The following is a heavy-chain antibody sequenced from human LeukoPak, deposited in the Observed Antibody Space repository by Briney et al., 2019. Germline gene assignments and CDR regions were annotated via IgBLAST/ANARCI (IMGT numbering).Heavy chain of an antibody. D-gene: IGHD6-19*01. CDR1: GGSISTYY. V-gene: IGHV4-59*01. CDR2: IYYSGNT. Sequence: SETLSLTCTVSGGSISTYYWSWIRQPPGKGLEWIGYIYYSGNTNYNPSLKSRVTISVDTSKNQFSLKLSSVTAADTAVYYCATRKPSGSLSYWGQGTLVTVSS. J-gene: IGHJ4*02. CDR3: ATRKPSGSLSY.